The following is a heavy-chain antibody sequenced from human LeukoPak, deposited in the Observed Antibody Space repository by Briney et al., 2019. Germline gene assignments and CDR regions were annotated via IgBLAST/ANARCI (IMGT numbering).Heavy chain of an antibody. V-gene: IGHV1-8*03. CDR2: MNPNSGNT. CDR1: GYTFTSYD. CDR3: ARAGGYCSSTSCYEFDY. Sequence: ASVKVSCKASGYTFTSYDIYWVRQATGQGLEWMGWMNPNSGNTGYAQKFQGRVTITRNTSISTAYMELSSLRSDDTAVYYCARAGGYCSSTSCYEFDYWGQGTLVTVSS. D-gene: IGHD2-2*01. J-gene: IGHJ4*02.